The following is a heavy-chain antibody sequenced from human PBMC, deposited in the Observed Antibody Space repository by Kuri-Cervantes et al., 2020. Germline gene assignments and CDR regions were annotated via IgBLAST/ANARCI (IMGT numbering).Heavy chain of an antibody. J-gene: IGHJ4*02. CDR1: GLTFSSYA. CDR3: ARGLEDVWGSYPDY. V-gene: IGHV3-30-3*01. D-gene: IGHD3-16*01. Sequence: GESLKISCAASGLTFSSYAMHWVRQAPGKGLEWVAVISYDGSNKYYADSVKGRFTISRDNAKNSLYLQMNSLRAEDTAVYYCARGLEDVWGSYPDYWGQGTLVTVSS. CDR2: ISYDGSNK.